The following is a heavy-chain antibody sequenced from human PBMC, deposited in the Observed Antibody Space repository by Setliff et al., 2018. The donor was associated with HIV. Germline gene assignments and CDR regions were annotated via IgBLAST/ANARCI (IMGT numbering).Heavy chain of an antibody. Sequence: GGSLRLSCTASGFTFGDYAMSWVRQAPGKGLEWVGFIRSKAHGGTTEYAVSVKGRFTISRDDSKSIAYLQMNSLKTEDTAVYYCTRVGIVALVFDYWGQGTLVTVSS. CDR3: TRVGIVALVFDY. CDR1: GFTFGDYA. CDR2: IRSKAHGGTT. J-gene: IGHJ4*02. V-gene: IGHV3-49*04. D-gene: IGHD1-26*01.